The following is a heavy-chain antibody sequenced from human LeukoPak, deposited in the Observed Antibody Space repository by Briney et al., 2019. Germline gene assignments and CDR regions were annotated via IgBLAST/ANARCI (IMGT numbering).Heavy chain of an antibody. J-gene: IGHJ5*02. CDR3: VRDPSEGGLPPFDP. D-gene: IGHD1-26*01. CDR1: GFTFSSYE. V-gene: IGHV3-48*03. CDR2: ISSSGSTI. Sequence: GGSLRLSCAASGFTFSSYEMNWVRQAPGKGLEWVSYISSSGSTIYYADSVKGRFTISRDNAKNSLYLQMNSLRAEDTAVYYCVRDPSEGGLPPFDPWGQGTLVTVSS.